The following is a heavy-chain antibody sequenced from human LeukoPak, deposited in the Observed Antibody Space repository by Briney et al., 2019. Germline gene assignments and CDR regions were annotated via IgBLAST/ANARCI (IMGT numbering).Heavy chain of an antibody. D-gene: IGHD3-10*01. CDR3: ARGNYYGQDY. Sequence: GALRLSCGASGFTFSSYWMHWVRQAPGKGLVWISRINSDGSTTSYADSVKGRFTISRDNAKNTLYLQMNSLRAEDTAVYYCARGNYYGQDYWGQGTLVIVSS. CDR1: GFTFSSYW. CDR2: INSDGSTT. J-gene: IGHJ4*02. V-gene: IGHV3-74*01.